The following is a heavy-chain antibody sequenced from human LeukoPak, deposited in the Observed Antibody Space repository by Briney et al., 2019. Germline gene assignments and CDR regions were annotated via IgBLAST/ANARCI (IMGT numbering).Heavy chain of an antibody. CDR1: GDSFSSNSVT. J-gene: IGHJ5*02. CDR2: TYYRSTWYN. Sequence: SQTLSLTCTISGDSFSSNSVTWNWIRQSPSRGLQWLGRTYYRSTWYNDYAVSVRGRITVNPDTSKNQFSLHLNSVTPEDTAVYYCARRLTQYDCFDPWGQGILVTVST. V-gene: IGHV6-1*01. D-gene: IGHD2-2*01. CDR3: ARRLTQYDCFDP.